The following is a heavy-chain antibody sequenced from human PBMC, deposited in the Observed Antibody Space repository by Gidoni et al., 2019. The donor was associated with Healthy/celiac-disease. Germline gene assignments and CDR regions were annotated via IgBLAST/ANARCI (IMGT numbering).Heavy chain of an antibody. Sequence: EVQLVESGGGLVQPGGSLRLSCAASGFTFSSYEMNWVRQAPGKGLEWVSYISSSGSTIYYADSVKGRFTISRDNAKNSLYLQMNSLRAEDTAVYYCARAPPEGATFDYWGQGTLVTVSS. CDR3: ARAPPEGATFDY. D-gene: IGHD1-26*01. J-gene: IGHJ4*02. V-gene: IGHV3-48*03. CDR2: ISSSGSTI. CDR1: GFTFSSYE.